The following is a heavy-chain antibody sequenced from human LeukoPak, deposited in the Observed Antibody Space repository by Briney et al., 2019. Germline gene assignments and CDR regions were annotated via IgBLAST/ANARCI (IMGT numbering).Heavy chain of an antibody. Sequence: PSETLSLTCAVYGDSFNAHVWNWIRQAPGKSLEYIGEINHRGTSHYNPSLKTRVTLSMDTSKNQFSLKLTSVTAADTAVYYCARGSSFDGYCTPGACDAGYYDIWGQGTPVIVSS. CDR3: ARGSSFDGYCTPGACDAGYYDI. CDR2: INHRGTS. D-gene: IGHD2-8*01. J-gene: IGHJ4*02. CDR1: GDSFNAHV. V-gene: IGHV4-34*01.